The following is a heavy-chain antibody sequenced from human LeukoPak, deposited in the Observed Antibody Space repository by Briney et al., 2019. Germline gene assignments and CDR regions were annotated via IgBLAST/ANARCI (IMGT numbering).Heavy chain of an antibody. V-gene: IGHV4-59*01. CDR3: ARDHSNYYDSTGFDY. D-gene: IGHD3-22*01. J-gene: IGHJ4*02. CDR2: IYYSGST. CDR1: GGSISSYY. Sequence: SENLSLTCTASGGSISSYYWSWIRQPPGKGLEWIGDIYYSGSTNYNPSLKSRVTISVDMSKNQFSLKLTSVTAADTAVYYCARDHSNYYDSTGFDYWGQGTLVTVSP.